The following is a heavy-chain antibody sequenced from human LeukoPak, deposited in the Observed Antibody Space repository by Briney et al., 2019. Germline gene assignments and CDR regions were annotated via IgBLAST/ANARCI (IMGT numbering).Heavy chain of an antibody. Sequence: GGSLRLSCAASGFTFSDYWMTWVRQAPGKGLEWVANIIEEGSQRYYVDPVKGRFTLSRDNAWNSLSLQMNSLRAEDTAVYYSVRESGFWTASGVGRPLDVWGKGTTVTVSS. V-gene: IGHV3-7*01. CDR1: GFTFSDYW. CDR2: IIEEGSQR. D-gene: IGHD3/OR15-3a*01. J-gene: IGHJ6*04. CDR3: VRESGFWTASGVGRPLDV.